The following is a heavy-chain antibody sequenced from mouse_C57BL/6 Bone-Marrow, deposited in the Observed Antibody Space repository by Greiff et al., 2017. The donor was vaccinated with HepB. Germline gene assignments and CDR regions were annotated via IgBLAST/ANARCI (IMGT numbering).Heavy chain of an antibody. D-gene: IGHD2-5*01. CDR2: IDPNSGGT. Sequence: VQLQQPGAELVKPGASVKLSCKASGYTFTSYWMHWVKQRPGRGLEWIGRIDPNSGGTKYNEKFKSKATLTVDKPSSTAYMQLSSLTSEDSAVYYCARRGSNYEAWFAYWGQGTLVTVSA. J-gene: IGHJ3*01. V-gene: IGHV1-72*01. CDR1: GYTFTSYW. CDR3: ARRGSNYEAWFAY.